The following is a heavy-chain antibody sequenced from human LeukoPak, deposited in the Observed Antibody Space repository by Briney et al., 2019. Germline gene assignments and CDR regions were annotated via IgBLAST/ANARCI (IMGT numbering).Heavy chain of an antibody. CDR1: GFTFSTDA. CDR3: ARDSSGWSKNY. V-gene: IGHV3-23*01. Sequence: GGSLRLSCAASGFTFSTDAMTGVRQAPGKGLQWVSAISGSGDDTYYEDSVKGRFTISRDNSKNMMHLQMNSLRDEDTALYYCARDSSGWSKNYWGQGTLVTVSS. D-gene: IGHD6-19*01. J-gene: IGHJ4*02. CDR2: ISGSGDDT.